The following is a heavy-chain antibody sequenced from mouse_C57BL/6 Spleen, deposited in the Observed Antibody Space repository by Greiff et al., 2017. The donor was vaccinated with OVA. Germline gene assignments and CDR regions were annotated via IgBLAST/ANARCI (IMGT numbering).Heavy chain of an antibody. CDR3: ARGGYGYDVDYAMDY. D-gene: IGHD2-2*01. Sequence: VQLQQSGAELVKPGASVKMSCKASGYTFTTYPIEWMKQNHGKSLEWIGNFHPYNDDTKYNEKFKGKATLSVEKSSSTVYLELSRLTSDDSAVYYCARGGYGYDVDYAMDYWGQGTSVTVSS. V-gene: IGHV1-47*01. J-gene: IGHJ4*01. CDR1: GYTFTTYP. CDR2: FHPYNDDT.